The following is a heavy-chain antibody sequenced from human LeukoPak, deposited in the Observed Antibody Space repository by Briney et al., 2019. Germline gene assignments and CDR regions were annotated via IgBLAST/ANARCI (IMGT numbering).Heavy chain of an antibody. CDR2: IIPIFGTA. CDR1: GGTFSSSA. D-gene: IGHD2-21*02. Sequence: GSSVKVSCKASGGTFSSSAISWVRHAPGQGLEWMGGIIPIFGTANYAQKLQGRVTITADESTSTAYMELSSLRSEDTAVYYCARGWVVTAIFDYWGQGTLVTVSS. CDR3: ARGWVVTAIFDY. V-gene: IGHV1-69*01. J-gene: IGHJ4*02.